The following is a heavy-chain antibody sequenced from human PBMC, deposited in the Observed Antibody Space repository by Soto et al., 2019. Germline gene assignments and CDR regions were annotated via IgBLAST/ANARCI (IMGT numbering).Heavy chain of an antibody. D-gene: IGHD1-26*01. CDR3: ARDRGSYYGYYYYGMDV. V-gene: IGHV3-23*01. Sequence: EVQLLESGGGLVQPGGSLRLSCAASGFTFSSYAMSWVRQAPGKGLEWVSAISGSGGSTYYADSVKGRFTISRDNSKNTLYLQMNSLRAEDTAVYYCARDRGSYYGYYYYGMDVWGQGTTVTVSS. CDR2: ISGSGGST. CDR1: GFTFSSYA. J-gene: IGHJ6*02.